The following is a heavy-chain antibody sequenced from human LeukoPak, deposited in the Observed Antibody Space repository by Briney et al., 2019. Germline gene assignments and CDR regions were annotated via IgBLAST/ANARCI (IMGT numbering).Heavy chain of an antibody. CDR3: APPWSAAGTLLPRSALDY. CDR2: ISYDGSNK. V-gene: IGHV3-30*03. J-gene: IGHJ4*02. CDR1: GFTFSSYG. D-gene: IGHD6-13*01. Sequence: GGSLRLSCAASGFTFSSYGMHWVRQAPGKGLEWVAVISYDGSNKYYAGSVKGRFTISRDNSKNTLYLQMNSLRAEDTAVYYCAPPWSAAGTLLPRSALDYWGQGTLVTVSS.